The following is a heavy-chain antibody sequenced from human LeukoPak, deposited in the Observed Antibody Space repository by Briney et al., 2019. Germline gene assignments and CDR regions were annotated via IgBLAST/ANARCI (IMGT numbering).Heavy chain of an antibody. CDR1: VYTFTVYY. CDR3: ATGPYSSSWVPFDY. CDR2: INPNSGGT. J-gene: IGHJ4*02. D-gene: IGHD6-13*01. V-gene: IGHV1-2*02. Sequence: ASVTVSCKASVYTFTVYYMHWVRQAPGQGLEWMGWINPNSGGTHYAQKFQGRVTMTRDTSINTAYMELSRPRSDDTAVYYCATGPYSSSWVPFDYWGQGSLVTVSS.